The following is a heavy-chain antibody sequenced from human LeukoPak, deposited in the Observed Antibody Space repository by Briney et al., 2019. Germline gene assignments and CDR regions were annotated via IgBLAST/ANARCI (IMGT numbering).Heavy chain of an antibody. V-gene: IGHV4-34*01. CDR1: AGSFSGYY. D-gene: IGHD2-21*02. CDR3: ARACGSGCFIPDY. J-gene: IGHJ4*02. CDR2: INHSGST. Sequence: SETLSLTCAVYAGSFSGYYWSWIRQPPGKGLEWIGEINHSGSTNYNPSLKSRVTISVDTSKNQFSLKLSSVTAADTAVYYCARACGSGCFIPDYWGQGALVTVSS.